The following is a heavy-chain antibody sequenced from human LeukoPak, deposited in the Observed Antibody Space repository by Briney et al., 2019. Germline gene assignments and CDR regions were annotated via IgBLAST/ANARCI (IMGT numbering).Heavy chain of an antibody. V-gene: IGHV3-23*01. J-gene: IGHJ5*02. CDR1: GFTFSSYA. Sequence: PGGSLRLSCAASGFTFSSYAMSWVRQAPGKGLEWVPAISGSGGSTYYADSVKGRFTISRDNSKNTLYLQMNSLRAEDTAVYYCAKDYDLLYSGPFWFDPWGQGTLVTVSS. CDR2: ISGSGGST. D-gene: IGHD2-8*01. CDR3: AKDYDLLYSGPFWFDP.